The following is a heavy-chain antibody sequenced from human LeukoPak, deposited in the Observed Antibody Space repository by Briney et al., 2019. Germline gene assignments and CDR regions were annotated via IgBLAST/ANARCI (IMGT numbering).Heavy chain of an antibody. CDR2: IDSAGDT. J-gene: IGHJ2*01. Sequence: GGSLRLSCAASGFSFNNYDIHWVRQASGKGLEWVSAIDSAGDTYYPGSVKGRFIISRENAKNSLFLQMTSLRVGDTAVYYCARRANVNYGRWYYDLWGRGTRVTVSS. V-gene: IGHV3-13*01. CDR3: ARRANVNYGRWYYDL. CDR1: GFSFNNYD. D-gene: IGHD4-11*01.